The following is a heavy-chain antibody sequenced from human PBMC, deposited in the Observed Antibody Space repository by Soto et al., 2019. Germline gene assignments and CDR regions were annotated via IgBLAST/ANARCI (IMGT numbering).Heavy chain of an antibody. CDR3: GRLEGLATISYYFDY. D-gene: IGHD3-9*01. CDR2: IYYNGNT. Sequence: SETLSLTCAVSGGSFNANWWSWVRQPPGKGLEWIGEIYYNGNTNYNASLKSRVTISVDKSKNQFSLRLMSLSAADTAVYYCGRLEGLATISYYFDYWGQGALVTVSS. J-gene: IGHJ4*02. V-gene: IGHV4-34*01. CDR1: GGSFNANW.